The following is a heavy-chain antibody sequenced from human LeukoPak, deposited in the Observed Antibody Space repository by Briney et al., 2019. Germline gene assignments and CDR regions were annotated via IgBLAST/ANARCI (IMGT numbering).Heavy chain of an antibody. J-gene: IGHJ4*02. D-gene: IGHD6-13*01. CDR1: GGSVSSGSYY. Sequence: SETLSLTCTVSGGSVSSGSYYWSWIRQPPGKGLEWIGYIYYSESTNYNPSLKSRVTISVDTSKNQFSLKLSSVTAADTAVYYCARDAGYSSSPLGYWGQGTLVTVSS. V-gene: IGHV4-61*01. CDR2: IYYSEST. CDR3: ARDAGYSSSPLGY.